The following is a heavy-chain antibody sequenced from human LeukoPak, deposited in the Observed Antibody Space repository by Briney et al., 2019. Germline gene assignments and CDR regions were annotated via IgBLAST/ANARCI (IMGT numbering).Heavy chain of an antibody. CDR2: ISGSGSST. J-gene: IGHJ5*02. D-gene: IGHD2-2*01. CDR1: GFTFSSYD. V-gene: IGHV3-23*01. CDR3: AKDRHAPGRYCSSTICFPFDP. Sequence: GGSLRLSCAASGFTFSSYDMSWVRQAPGKGLEWVSGISGSGSSTYYADSVKGRFTISRDNSKSTLYLQMNSLRAEDTAVYYCAKDRHAPGRYCSSTICFPFDPWGQGTLVTVSS.